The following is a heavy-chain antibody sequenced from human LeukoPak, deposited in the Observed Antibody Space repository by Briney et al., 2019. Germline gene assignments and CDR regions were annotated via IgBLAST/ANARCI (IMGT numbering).Heavy chain of an antibody. V-gene: IGHV1-2*02. CDR3: AREHTGYCSGGSCSIGFDY. J-gene: IGHJ4*02. CDR1: GYSFTGYA. D-gene: IGHD2-15*01. Sequence: ASVKVSCKASGYSFTGYAMNWVRQAPGQGLEWMGWINPNSGGTNYAQKFQGRVTMTRDTSISTAYMELSRLRSDDTAVYYCAREHTGYCSGGSCSIGFDYWGQGTLVTVSS. CDR2: INPNSGGT.